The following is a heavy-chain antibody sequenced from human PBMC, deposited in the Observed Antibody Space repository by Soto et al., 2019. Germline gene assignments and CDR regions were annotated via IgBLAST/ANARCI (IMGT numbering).Heavy chain of an antibody. CDR3: ARASTIFGVVSPYYYYGMDV. CDR1: GGTFSSYA. D-gene: IGHD3-3*01. CDR2: IIPIFGTA. J-gene: IGHJ6*02. V-gene: IGHV1-69*13. Sequence: SVKVSCKASGGTFSSYAISWVRQAPGQGLEWMGGIIPIFGTANYAQKFQGRVTITADESTSTAYMELSSLRSEDTAVYYCARASTIFGVVSPYYYYGMDVWGQGTTVTVSS.